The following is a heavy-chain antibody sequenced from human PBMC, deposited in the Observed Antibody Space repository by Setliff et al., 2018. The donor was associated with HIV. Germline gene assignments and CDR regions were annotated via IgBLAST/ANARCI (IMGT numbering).Heavy chain of an antibody. Sequence: SETLSLTCTVSNYSISSDSYWGWIRQPPGKGLEWIGYIYYSGSTNYNPSLKSRVTISVDTSKNQFSLNLSSVTAADTAVYYCARGFGSSWSYDGFDIWGQGTLVTVSS. J-gene: IGHJ3*02. CDR3: ARGFGSSWSYDGFDI. D-gene: IGHD6-13*01. CDR1: NYSISSDSY. V-gene: IGHV4-38-2*02. CDR2: IYYSGST.